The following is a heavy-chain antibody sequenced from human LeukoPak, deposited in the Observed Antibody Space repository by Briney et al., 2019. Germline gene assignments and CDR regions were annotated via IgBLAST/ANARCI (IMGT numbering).Heavy chain of an antibody. Sequence: PSETLSLTCTVSGGSISSGDYYWSWIRQPPGKGLEWIGYIYYSGSTYYNPSLKSRVTISVDTSKNQFSLKLSSVTAADTAVYYCARDLGGRGGPGEYYFDYWGQGTLVTASS. CDR3: ARDLGGRGGPGEYYFDY. D-gene: IGHD3-10*01. V-gene: IGHV4-30-4*08. J-gene: IGHJ4*02. CDR1: GGSISSGDYY. CDR2: IYYSGST.